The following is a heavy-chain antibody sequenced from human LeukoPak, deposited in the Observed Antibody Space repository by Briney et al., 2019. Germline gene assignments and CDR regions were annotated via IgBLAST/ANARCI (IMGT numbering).Heavy chain of an antibody. CDR3: ARGEKYSSGLVDY. CDR2: IYYSGSA. Sequence: SETLSLTCTVSGGSISSYYWSWIRQPPGKGLECIGYIYYSGSANYNPSLKSRVTIAVATSKNQFSLKLSSVTAADTAVYYCARGEKYSSGLVDYWGPGTLVTVSS. J-gene: IGHJ4*02. CDR1: GGSISSYY. D-gene: IGHD6-19*01. V-gene: IGHV4-59*01.